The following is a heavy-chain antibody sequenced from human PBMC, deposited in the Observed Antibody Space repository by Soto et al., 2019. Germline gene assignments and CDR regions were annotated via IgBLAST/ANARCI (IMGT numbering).Heavy chain of an antibody. D-gene: IGHD5-12*01. V-gene: IGHV1-69*13. Sequence: SVKVSCKASGGTFNNYPITWVRQAPGQGLEWMGGSIPIFGTANYAQKFQGRVTISVDESTSTAYMELSSLGSEDTAVYYCARGRGYSGDDHYYYFDMDVWGQGTTVTVSS. CDR2: SIPIFGTA. J-gene: IGHJ6*02. CDR1: GGTFNNYP. CDR3: ARGRGYSGDDHYYYFDMDV.